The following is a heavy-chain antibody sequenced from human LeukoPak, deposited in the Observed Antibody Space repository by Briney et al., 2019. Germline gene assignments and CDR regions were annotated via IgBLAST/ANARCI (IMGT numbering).Heavy chain of an antibody. CDR3: ARGSPADIYYYYYMDV. D-gene: IGHD2-2*01. Sequence: ASVKVSCNASGYTFTGYYMHWVRNAHGQGHEWKGRMNPNSGNTGYAQKFQGRVTMTRNTSISSAYMELSSLRSEDTAVYYCARGSPADIYYYYYMDVWGKGTTVTISS. CDR1: GYTFTGYY. V-gene: IGHV1-8*02. CDR2: MNPNSGNT. J-gene: IGHJ6*03.